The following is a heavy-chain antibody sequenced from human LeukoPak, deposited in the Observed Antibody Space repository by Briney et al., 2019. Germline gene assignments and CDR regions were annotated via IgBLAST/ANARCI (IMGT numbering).Heavy chain of an antibody. CDR2: IYYSGST. CDR1: GGSISSYY. J-gene: IGHJ5*02. D-gene: IGHD6-19*01. CDR3: ARDRVAVAGQYQNWFDP. Sequence: SETLSLTCTVSGGSISSYYWSWIRQPPGKGLEWIGYIYYSGSTNYNPSLKSRVTISVDTSKNQFSLKLSSVTAADTAAYYCARDRVAVAGQYQNWFDPWGQGTLVTVSS. V-gene: IGHV4-59*01.